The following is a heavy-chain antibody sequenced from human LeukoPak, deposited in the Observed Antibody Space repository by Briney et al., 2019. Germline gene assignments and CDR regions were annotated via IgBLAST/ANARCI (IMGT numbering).Heavy chain of an antibody. CDR1: GGSISSGDYY. V-gene: IGHV4-61*02. J-gene: IGHJ4*02. CDR2: IYTSGST. Sequence: PSQTLSLTCTVSGGSISSGDYYWSWIRQPAGKGLEWIGRIYTSGSTNYNPSLKSRVTMSIDTSKNQFSLKLSSVTDADTAVYFCARDESEFDYWGQGTLVTVSS. CDR3: ARDESEFDY.